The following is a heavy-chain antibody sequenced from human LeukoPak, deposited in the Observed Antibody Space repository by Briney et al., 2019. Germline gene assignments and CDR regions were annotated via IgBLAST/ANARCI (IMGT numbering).Heavy chain of an antibody. Sequence: SETLSLTCTVSGGSISSGNYYWNWIRKPAGKGLEWIGRVYPSGSTNYNPSLKSRVTMSVDTSKNQFSLKLSSVTAADTAVYYCASLTGGIDYWGQGTLVTVSS. CDR1: GGSISSGNYY. CDR3: ASLTGGIDY. D-gene: IGHD2-8*02. V-gene: IGHV4-61*02. CDR2: VYPSGST. J-gene: IGHJ4*02.